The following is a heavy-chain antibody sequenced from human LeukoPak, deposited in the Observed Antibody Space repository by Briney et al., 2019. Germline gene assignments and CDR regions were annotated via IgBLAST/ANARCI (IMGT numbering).Heavy chain of an antibody. Sequence: GASVKVSCKASGYTFTGYYMHWVRQAPGQGLEWMGWINPNSGGTNYAQKFQGRVTMTRDTSISTAHMELSRLRSDDTAVYYCARDFEWELRTAYYFDYWGQGTLVTVSS. J-gene: IGHJ4*02. CDR2: INPNSGGT. CDR3: ARDFEWELRTAYYFDY. CDR1: GYTFTGYY. V-gene: IGHV1-2*02. D-gene: IGHD1-26*01.